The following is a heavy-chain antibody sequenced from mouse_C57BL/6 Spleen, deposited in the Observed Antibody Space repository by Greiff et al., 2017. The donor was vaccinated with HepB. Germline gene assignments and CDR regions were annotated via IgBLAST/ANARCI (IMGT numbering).Heavy chain of an antibody. CDR3: AKEDDGYPWFAY. V-gene: IGHV2-5*01. Sequence: VQGVESGPGLVQPSQSLSITCTVSGFSLTSYGVHWVRQSPGKGLEWLGVIWRGGSTDYNAAFMSRLSITKDNSKSQVFFKMNSLQADDTAIYYCAKEDDGYPWFAYWGQGTLVTVSA. CDR1: GFSLTSYG. J-gene: IGHJ3*01. D-gene: IGHD2-3*01. CDR2: IWRGGST.